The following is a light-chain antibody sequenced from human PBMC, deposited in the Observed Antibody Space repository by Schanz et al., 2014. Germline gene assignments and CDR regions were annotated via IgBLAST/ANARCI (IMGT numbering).Light chain of an antibody. CDR3: QHYGSSSWT. Sequence: EIVMTQSPATLSVSPGEGATLSCRASQTVSSNLAWYQQQPGQAPRLLIYGASTRATGIPDRFSGSGSGTDFTLTISRLEPEDFAVYYCQHYGSSSWTFGQGTKVEIK. V-gene: IGKV3-20*01. J-gene: IGKJ1*01. CDR2: GAS. CDR1: QTVSSN.